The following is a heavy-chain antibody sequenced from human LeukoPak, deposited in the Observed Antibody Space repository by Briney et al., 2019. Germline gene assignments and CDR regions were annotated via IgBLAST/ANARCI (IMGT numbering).Heavy chain of an antibody. J-gene: IGHJ4*02. CDR3: AREAAAFDY. Sequence: GASVKVSCKASGGTFSSYAISWVRQAPGQGLEWMGRINPNSGGTNYAQKFQGRVTMTRDTSISIAYMELSRLRSDDTAVYYCAREAAAFDYWGQGTLVTVSS. D-gene: IGHD2-2*01. CDR1: GGTFSSYA. V-gene: IGHV1-2*06. CDR2: INPNSGGT.